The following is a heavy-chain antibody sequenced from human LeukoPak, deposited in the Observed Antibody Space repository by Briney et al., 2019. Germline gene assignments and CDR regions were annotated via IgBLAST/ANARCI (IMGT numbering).Heavy chain of an antibody. Sequence: SETLSLTCTVSGGSISSSSYYWGWIRQPPGKGLEWIGHVFYTGSSNYNPSLKSRVTISLDRSKNQFSLRLTSVTAADTAVYYCARAGAWQIDPWGQGTLVTVSS. V-gene: IGHV4-61*05. D-gene: IGHD3-10*01. CDR1: GGSISSSSYY. CDR2: VFYTGSS. J-gene: IGHJ5*02. CDR3: ARAGAWQIDP.